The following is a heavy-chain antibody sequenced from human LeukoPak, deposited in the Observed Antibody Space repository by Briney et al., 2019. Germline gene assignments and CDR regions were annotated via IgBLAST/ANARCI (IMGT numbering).Heavy chain of an antibody. V-gene: IGHV3-21*06. J-gene: IGHJ3*02. CDR3: ASYYSRSDAFDI. CDR2: IGTSNSDR. CDR1: GFTFSSYS. Sequence: GGSLRLSCAASGFTFSSYSMNWVRQAPGKGLEWVSSIGTSNSDRYYADSVKGRFTISRDNAKSSVYLQMNRLSAEDTAVYYCASYYSRSDAFDIWGQGTMVTVSS. D-gene: IGHD2-21*01.